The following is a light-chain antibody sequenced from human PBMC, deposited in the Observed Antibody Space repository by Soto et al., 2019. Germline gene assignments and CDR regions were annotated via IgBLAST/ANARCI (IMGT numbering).Light chain of an antibody. V-gene: IGKV1-39*01. Sequence: DIQMTQSPSSLSASVGDRVTITCRASQSISSYVNWYQQKPGKAPNLLIYAASSLQSGVPSSFSGSGSGTEFTLTISSLQPEDFATNYCQQSYSTFTFGGGAKVDIK. CDR3: QQSYSTFT. CDR2: AAS. CDR1: QSISSY. J-gene: IGKJ4*01.